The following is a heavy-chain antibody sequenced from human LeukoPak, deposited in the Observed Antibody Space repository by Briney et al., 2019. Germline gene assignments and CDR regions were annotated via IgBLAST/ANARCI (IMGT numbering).Heavy chain of an antibody. D-gene: IGHD3-22*01. CDR1: EFSVGSNY. CDR2: IYSGGST. V-gene: IGHV3-53*01. Sequence: AGGSLRLSCAASEFSVGSNYMTWVRQAPGKGLEWVSVIYSGGSTYYADSVKGRFTISRDNSKNTLYLQMNSLRAEDTAVYYCAGTCYYDKGAFDIWGQGTMVTVSS. J-gene: IGHJ3*02. CDR3: AGTCYYDKGAFDI.